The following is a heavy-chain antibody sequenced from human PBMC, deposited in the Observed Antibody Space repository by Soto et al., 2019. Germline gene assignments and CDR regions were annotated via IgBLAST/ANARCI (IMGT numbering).Heavy chain of an antibody. CDR1: GFTFSSYG. V-gene: IGHV3-30*18. D-gene: IGHD3-3*01. CDR2: ISYDGSNK. CDR3: AKVQGRLRFLEWLSGYYYGMDV. J-gene: IGHJ6*02. Sequence: GGSLRLSCAASGFTFSSYGMHWVRQAPGKGLEWVAVISYDGSNKYYADSVKGRFTISRDNSKNTLYLQMNSLRAEDTAVYYWAKVQGRLRFLEWLSGYYYGMDVWGQGTTVTV.